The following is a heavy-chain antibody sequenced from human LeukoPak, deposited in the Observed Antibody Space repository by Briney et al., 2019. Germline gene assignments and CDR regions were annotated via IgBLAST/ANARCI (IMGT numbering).Heavy chain of an antibody. CDR3: ARDRHGSGSAHSFDP. J-gene: IGHJ5*02. CDR2: IYSSGST. V-gene: IGHV4-59*01. D-gene: IGHD3-10*01. CDR1: GGSISSYY. Sequence: PSETLSLTCSVSGGSISSYYWSWIRQPPGKGLEWIGYIYSSGSTNYNPSLESRVTISVDTSKNQFSLKLRSATAADTAVYYCARDRHGSGSAHSFDPWGQGTLVTVSS.